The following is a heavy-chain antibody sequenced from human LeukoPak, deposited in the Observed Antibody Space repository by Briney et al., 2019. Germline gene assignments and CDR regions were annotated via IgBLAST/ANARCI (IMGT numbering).Heavy chain of an antibody. V-gene: IGHV3-30-3*01. CDR3: AGTVTIDYFDY. Sequence: PGGSLRLSCAASGFTFSSYAMHWVRQAPGKGLEWVAVISYDGSNKYYADSVKGRFTISRDNSKNTLYLQMNSLRAEDTAVYYCAGTVTIDYFDYWGQGTLVTVSS. J-gene: IGHJ4*02. CDR1: GFTFSSYA. D-gene: IGHD4-17*01. CDR2: ISYDGSNK.